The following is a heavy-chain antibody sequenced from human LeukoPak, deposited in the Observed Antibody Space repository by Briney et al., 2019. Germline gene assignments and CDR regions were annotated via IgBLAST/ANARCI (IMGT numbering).Heavy chain of an antibody. CDR1: GFKFSDHY. V-gene: IGHV3-72*01. CDR2: SRNKASSYTT. Sequence: PGGSLRLSCAASGFKFSDHYIDWVRQAPGKGLEWVGRSRNKASSYTTEYAASVEGRFTISRDVSESSLYLQMNSLRTEDTAVYYCAKAWDSSGWGPQYFQHWGQGTLVTVSS. CDR3: AKAWDSSGWGPQYFQH. D-gene: IGHD6-19*01. J-gene: IGHJ1*01.